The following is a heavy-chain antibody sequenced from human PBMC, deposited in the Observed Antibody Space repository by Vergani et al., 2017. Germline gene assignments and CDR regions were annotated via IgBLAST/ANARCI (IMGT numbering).Heavy chain of an antibody. V-gene: IGHV3-33*01. CDR2: IWYDGSNK. D-gene: IGHD6-19*01. CDR3: ARDLRLGYYYYGMDV. J-gene: IGHJ6*02. Sequence: VQLVESGGGVVQPGRSLRLSCAASGFTFSSYGMHWVRQAPGKGLEWVAVIWYDGSNKYYADSVKGRFTISRDNSKNTLYLQMNSLRAEDTAVYYCARDLRLGYYYYGMDVWGQGTTVTVSS. CDR1: GFTFSSYG.